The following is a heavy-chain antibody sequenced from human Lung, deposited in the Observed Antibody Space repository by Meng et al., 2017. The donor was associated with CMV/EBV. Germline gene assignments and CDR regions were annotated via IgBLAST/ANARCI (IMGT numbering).Heavy chain of an antibody. Sequence: QVRVAGPGPGLVKPSQPLSLTCPVSGGSISSGGYYWSWIRQHPGKGLEWIGYIHSSGSTYYNPSLRSRLTISVDTSKNQFSLKLSSVTAADTAVYYCARASYGSGSPLGESWFDPWGQGTLVTVSS. J-gene: IGHJ5*02. D-gene: IGHD3-10*01. CDR2: IHSSGST. CDR3: ARASYGSGSPLGESWFDP. CDR1: GGSISSGGYY. V-gene: IGHV4-31*03.